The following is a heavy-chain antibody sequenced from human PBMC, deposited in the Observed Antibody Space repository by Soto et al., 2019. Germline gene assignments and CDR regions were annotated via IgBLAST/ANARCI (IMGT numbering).Heavy chain of an antibody. Sequence: GGSLRLSCVASGFSFSSYAMNWVRQAPGKGLEWVSTISTTNYIYYADSMKGRFTVSRDNAKNSVYLEMNSLSAEDTAVYYCARESEDLTSNFDYWGQGTLVTVSS. CDR2: ISTTNYI. J-gene: IGHJ4*02. CDR3: ARESEDLTSNFDY. CDR1: GFSFSSYA. V-gene: IGHV3-21*01.